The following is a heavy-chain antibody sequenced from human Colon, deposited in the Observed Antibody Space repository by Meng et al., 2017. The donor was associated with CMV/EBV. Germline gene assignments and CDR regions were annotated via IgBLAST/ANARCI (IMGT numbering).Heavy chain of an antibody. CDR2: IFNSGTT. CDR3: ADYFVGRGGRGP. V-gene: IGHV4-31*03. Sequence: CSVSGCAVSGGDHHWGWILQNPGKGVEWIGSIFNSGTTYYNLSLRSRALISVDSTKNQFSLRLTSVTAAETAVYYCADYFVGRGGRGPWGQGTLVTVSS. J-gene: IGHJ5*02. D-gene: IGHD2/OR15-2a*01. CDR1: GCAVSGGDHH.